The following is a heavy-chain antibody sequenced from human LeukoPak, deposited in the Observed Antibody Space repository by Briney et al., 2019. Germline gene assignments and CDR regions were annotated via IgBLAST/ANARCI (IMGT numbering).Heavy chain of an antibody. D-gene: IGHD1-26*01. Sequence: GGSLRLPCAASGFSFSRYGMNWVRQAPGKGLEWVSSIDVGSYAYYADSVKGRFTISRDNAKNSLYLQMNSLRVEDTAVYYCASEGVVGAAAHFDYWGQGALVTVSS. J-gene: IGHJ4*02. V-gene: IGHV3-21*06. CDR2: IDVGSYA. CDR1: GFSFSRYG. CDR3: ASEGVVGAAAHFDY.